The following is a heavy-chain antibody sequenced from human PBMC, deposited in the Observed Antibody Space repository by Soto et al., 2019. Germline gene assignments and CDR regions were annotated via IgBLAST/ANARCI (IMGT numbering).Heavy chain of an antibody. CDR1: GFTFSSYG. CDR2: ISYDGSNK. Sequence: QVQLVESGGGVVQPGRSLRLSCAASGFTFSSYGMHWVRQAPGKGLEWVAVISYDGSNKYYADSVKGRFTISRDNSKNTLYLQMNSLRAEDTAVYYCAKDLVALGGSSGWPLDYWGQGTLVTVSS. CDR3: AKDLVALGGSSGWPLDY. D-gene: IGHD6-19*01. V-gene: IGHV3-30*18. J-gene: IGHJ4*02.